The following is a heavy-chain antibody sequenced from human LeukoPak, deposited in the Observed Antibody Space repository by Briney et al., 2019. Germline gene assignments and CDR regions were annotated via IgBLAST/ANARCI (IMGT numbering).Heavy chain of an antibody. D-gene: IGHD2-8*01. CDR1: GYTFTSYG. Sequence: ASVKVSCKASGYTFTSYGISWVRRAPGQGLEWMGWISAYNGNTNYAQKLQGRVTMTTDTSTSTAYMELRSLRSDDTAVYYCARDHIVPNWFDPWGQGTLVTVSS. CDR3: ARDHIVPNWFDP. J-gene: IGHJ5*02. CDR2: ISAYNGNT. V-gene: IGHV1-18*01.